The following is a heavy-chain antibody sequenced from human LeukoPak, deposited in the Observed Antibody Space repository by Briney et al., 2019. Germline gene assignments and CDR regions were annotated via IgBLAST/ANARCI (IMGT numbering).Heavy chain of an antibody. CDR3: ARDTGGFDY. CDR2: IYSDGRT. CDR1: GFTVSNNY. Sequence: GGSLRLSCAASGFTVSNNYMTWVRQAPGKGLEWVSIIYSDGRTYYADSVKGRFTIPRDNSKNTLYLQMNSLRAEDTAVYYCARDTGGFDYWGQGTLVTVSS. J-gene: IGHJ4*02. V-gene: IGHV3-53*01. D-gene: IGHD3-16*01.